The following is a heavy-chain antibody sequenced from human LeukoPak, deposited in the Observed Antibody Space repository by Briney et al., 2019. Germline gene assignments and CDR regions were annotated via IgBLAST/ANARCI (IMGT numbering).Heavy chain of an antibody. D-gene: IGHD1/OR15-1a*01. V-gene: IGHV3-66*01. Sequence: GGSRRLSCAASGFTVSSNYMSWVRQAPGKGLEWVSVIYSDGRTYYAGSVKGRFTISRDNSKNTLFLQMNSLRAEDTAVYYCARSNCNSCYLGVWYYFDYWGQGPLVTASS. CDR3: ARSNCNSCYLGVWYYFDY. J-gene: IGHJ4*02. CDR2: IYSDGRT. CDR1: GFTVSSNY.